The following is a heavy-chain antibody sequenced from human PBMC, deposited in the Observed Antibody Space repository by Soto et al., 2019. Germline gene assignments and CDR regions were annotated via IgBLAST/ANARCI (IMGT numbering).Heavy chain of an antibody. CDR3: ASDGRITTTGDGVDI. Sequence: GGSLRLSCAASGFTFSSYSMNWVRQAPGKGLEWVSSISSSSSYIYYADSVKGRFTISRDNAKNSLYLQMSSLTAEDTAVYYCASDGRITTTGDGVDIWGQGTKIPFS. CDR2: ISSSSSYI. D-gene: IGHD1-1*01. J-gene: IGHJ3*02. CDR1: GFTFSSYS. V-gene: IGHV3-21*01.